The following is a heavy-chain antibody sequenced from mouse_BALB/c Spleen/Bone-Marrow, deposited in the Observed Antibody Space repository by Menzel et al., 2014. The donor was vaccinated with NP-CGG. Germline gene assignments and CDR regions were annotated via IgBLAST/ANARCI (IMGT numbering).Heavy chain of an antibody. J-gene: IGHJ2*01. D-gene: IGHD2-14*01. CDR1: GYTFTSYV. CDR3: AKGGNYRYDFDY. CDR2: INPYNDGT. Sequence: EVHLVESGPELAKPGASVKMSCKASGYTFTSYVMHWVKQKPGQGLEWIGYINPYNDGTKYNEKFKGMATLTSDRSSSTAYMELSSLTSEDSAVYYCAKGGNYRYDFDYWGQGTTLTVSS. V-gene: IGHV1-14*01.